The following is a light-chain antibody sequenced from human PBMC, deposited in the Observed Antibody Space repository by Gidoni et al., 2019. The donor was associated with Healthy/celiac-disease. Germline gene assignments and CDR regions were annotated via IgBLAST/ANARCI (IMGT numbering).Light chain of an antibody. J-gene: IGKJ1*01. Sequence: DIQMTQSPSTLSASVGERLTLACLASQSVSSWLAWYQQKPGKAPKLLIYDASSWESGVPSRFSGSGSGTEFTLKISSLQADDFGTYYCKQYNSYSTFGQGTKVEIK. CDR2: DAS. V-gene: IGKV1-5*01. CDR3: KQYNSYST. CDR1: QSVSSW.